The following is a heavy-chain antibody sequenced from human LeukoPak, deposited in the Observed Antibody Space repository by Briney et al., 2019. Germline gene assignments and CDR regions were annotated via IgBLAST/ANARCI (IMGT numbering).Heavy chain of an antibody. CDR2: ISGSGAGT. D-gene: IGHD3-9*01. Sequence: GGSLRLSCAVSGFTFSSYAMNWVRQAPGKGLEWVSGISGSGAGTYYADSVKGRFTISRDNSKNTLYLQMNSLRAEDTAVYYCARGLRYFDWLLPNYFDYWGQGTLVTVSS. V-gene: IGHV3-23*01. J-gene: IGHJ4*02. CDR1: GFTFSSYA. CDR3: ARGLRYFDWLLPNYFDY.